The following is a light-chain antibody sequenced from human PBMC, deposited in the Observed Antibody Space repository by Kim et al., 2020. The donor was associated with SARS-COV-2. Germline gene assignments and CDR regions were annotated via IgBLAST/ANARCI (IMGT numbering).Light chain of an antibody. CDR2: DDR. CDR3: QAWDSASDHVI. V-gene: IGLV3-21*02. CDR1: DIEAKS. J-gene: IGLJ2*01. Sequence: SYELTQPPSVSVAPGQTATITCGGNDIEAKSVHWYQQRPGQAPVVVVHDDRDRPPGIPERFSGSNSGNTATLTITWVEDGDEADYYCQAWDSASDHVIFG.